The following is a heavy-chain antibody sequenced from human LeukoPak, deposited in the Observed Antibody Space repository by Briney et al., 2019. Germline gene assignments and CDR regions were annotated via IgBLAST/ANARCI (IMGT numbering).Heavy chain of an antibody. Sequence: GGSLRLSCAASGFTFSSYSMNWVRQAPGKGLEWVSSISSSSSYIYYADSVKGRFTISRDNAKNSLYLQMNSLRAEDTAVYYCARGGHGYGFWSGYRGENWFDPWGQGTLVTVSS. CDR1: GFTFSSYS. V-gene: IGHV3-21*01. D-gene: IGHD3-3*01. CDR2: ISSSSSYI. J-gene: IGHJ5*02. CDR3: ARGGHGYGFWSGYRGENWFDP.